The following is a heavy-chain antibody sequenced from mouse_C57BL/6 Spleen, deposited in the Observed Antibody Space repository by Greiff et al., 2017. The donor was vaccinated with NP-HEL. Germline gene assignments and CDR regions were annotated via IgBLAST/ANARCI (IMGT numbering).Heavy chain of an antibody. V-gene: IGHV1-80*01. J-gene: IGHJ4*01. Sequence: QVQLQQSGAELVKPGASVKISCKASGYAFSSYWMNWVKQRPGKGLEWIGQIYPGDGDTNYNGKFKGKATLTADKSSSTAYMQLISLTSEDSAVYFCARRNPPGTLAMDYWGQGTSVTVSS. CDR2: IYPGDGDT. CDR1: GYAFSSYW. D-gene: IGHD4-1*01. CDR3: ARRNPPGTLAMDY.